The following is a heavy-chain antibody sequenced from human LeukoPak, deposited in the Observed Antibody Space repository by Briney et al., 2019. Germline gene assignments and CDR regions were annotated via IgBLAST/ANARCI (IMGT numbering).Heavy chain of an antibody. V-gene: IGHV3-23*01. CDR2: SSSIGGRT. Sequence: PGGSLRLSCAASGFTFSSYSMNWVRQAPGKGLEWVSGSSSIGGRTYYADSVKGRFTVTRDNSRNTLYLQMNSLRAEDTGVYYCAKDDAWGRFYHWGQGTLVTVSS. J-gene: IGHJ1*01. CDR1: GFTFSSYS. CDR3: AKDDAWGRFYH. D-gene: IGHD3-16*01.